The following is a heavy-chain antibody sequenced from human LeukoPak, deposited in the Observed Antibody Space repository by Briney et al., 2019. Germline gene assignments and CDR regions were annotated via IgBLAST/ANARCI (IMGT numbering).Heavy chain of an antibody. CDR2: INSDGSST. V-gene: IGHV3-74*01. CDR1: GFTFNNYA. D-gene: IGHD2-21*01. CDR3: ARAHRYFDL. J-gene: IGHJ2*01. Sequence: PGGSLRLSCAASGFTFNNYAMNWVRQAPGKGLVWVSRINSDGSSTSYADSVKGRFTISRDNAKNTLYLQMNSLRAEDTAVYYCARAHRYFDLWGRGTLVTVSS.